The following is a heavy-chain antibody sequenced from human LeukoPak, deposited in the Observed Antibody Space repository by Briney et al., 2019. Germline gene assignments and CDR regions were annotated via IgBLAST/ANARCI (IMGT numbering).Heavy chain of an antibody. CDR2: IYAGDSDT. CDR1: GYTFTNYW. CDR3: ARRVDSDFSFDF. J-gene: IGHJ4*02. Sequence: GESLKISCKGSGYTFTNYWIAWVRQMPGKGLEWMGIIYAGDSDTRYSPSFQGQVTISADRSISTAYLQWSSLKASDTAMYYCARRVDSDFSFDFWGQGTLVTVSS. D-gene: IGHD3/OR15-3a*01. V-gene: IGHV5-51*01.